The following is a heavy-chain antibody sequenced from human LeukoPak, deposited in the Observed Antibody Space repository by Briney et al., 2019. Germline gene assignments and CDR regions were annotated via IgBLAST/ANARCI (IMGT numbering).Heavy chain of an antibody. CDR2: INPSGDGT. V-gene: IGHV1-46*01. J-gene: IGHJ5*02. CDR3: AKETPNTGWFDP. D-gene: IGHD1-14*01. CDR1: GHTFTTYY. Sequence: ASVKVSCKASGHTFTTYYVHLVRQAPGQGLERMGVINPSGDGTNYPQRFQGRVTLTRDTSTSTVYMELSSLRSEDTAIYYCAKETPNTGWFDPWGQGTLVTVSP.